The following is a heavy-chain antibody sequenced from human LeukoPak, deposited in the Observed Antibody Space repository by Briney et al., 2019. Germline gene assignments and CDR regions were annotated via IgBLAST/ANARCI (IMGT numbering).Heavy chain of an antibody. V-gene: IGHV3-33*01. J-gene: IGHJ3*02. CDR2: IWHDGSNE. CDR3: AGDFHDSFDI. CDR1: GFPLNTYA. Sequence: GGSLRLSCAASGFPLNTYAMHWVRQAPGKGPEWVALIWHDGSNENYADSVKGRFTVSRDNSKNTLYLQINSLGVDDTAVYYCAGDFHDSFDIWGQGTMVIVSS.